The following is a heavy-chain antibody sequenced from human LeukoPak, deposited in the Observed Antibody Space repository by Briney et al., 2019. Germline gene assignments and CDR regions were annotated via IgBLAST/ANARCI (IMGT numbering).Heavy chain of an antibody. CDR2: INHSGST. J-gene: IGHJ4*02. CDR1: GGSFSGYY. D-gene: IGHD5-18*01. Sequence: SETLSLTRAVYGGSFSGYYWSWIRHPPGKGLERIGEINHSGSTNYNPSLKSRVTISVDTSKNQFSLKLSSVTAADAAVYYCARGPRGYSYAFSRFGYWGQGALVTVSS. CDR3: ARGPRGYSYAFSRFGY. V-gene: IGHV4-34*01.